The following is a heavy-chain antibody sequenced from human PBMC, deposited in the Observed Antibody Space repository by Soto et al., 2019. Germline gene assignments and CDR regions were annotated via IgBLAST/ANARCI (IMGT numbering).Heavy chain of an antibody. CDR2: IYWDDDK. V-gene: IGHV2-5*02. Sequence: QITLKESGPTLVKPTQTLTLTCTFAGFSLSTSGVGVGWIRQPQGKALEWLPLIYWDDDKRYSPSLKSRLTNTKETSKNQVGLTLTNMDPVDTATYYCAHRRYDFWRDDPDFDYWGQGTLVTVSS. CDR3: AHRRYDFWRDDPDFDY. CDR1: GFSLSTSGVG. J-gene: IGHJ4*02. D-gene: IGHD3-3*01.